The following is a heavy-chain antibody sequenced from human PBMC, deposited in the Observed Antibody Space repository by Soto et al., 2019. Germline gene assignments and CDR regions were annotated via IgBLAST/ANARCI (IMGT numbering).Heavy chain of an antibody. J-gene: IGHJ3*02. V-gene: IGHV3-30*18. CDR1: GFTFSSYG. CDR2: ISYDGSNK. D-gene: IGHD5-12*01. Sequence: HPGGSLRLSCAASGFTFSSYGMHWVRQAPGKGLEWVAVISYDGSNKYYADSVKGRFTISRDNSKNTLYLQMNSLRAEDTAVYYCAKEYSGYDDAFDIWGQGTMVTVSS. CDR3: AKEYSGYDDAFDI.